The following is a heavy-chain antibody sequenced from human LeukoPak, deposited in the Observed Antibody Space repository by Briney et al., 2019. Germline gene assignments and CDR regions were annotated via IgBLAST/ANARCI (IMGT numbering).Heavy chain of an antibody. CDR2: IYYSGST. J-gene: IGHJ6*03. D-gene: IGHD3-3*01. V-gene: IGHV4-39*01. Sequence: SETLSLTCTVSGVSISSSSYYCGWIRQPPGKGLEWIVSIYYSGSTYYNPSLKSRVTISVDTSNNQFTLNLSSVTAAATAVYYCARHTSNTVFGVVPTNYMDVWGQGTTVTVSS. CDR3: ARHTSNTVFGVVPTNYMDV. CDR1: GVSISSSSYY.